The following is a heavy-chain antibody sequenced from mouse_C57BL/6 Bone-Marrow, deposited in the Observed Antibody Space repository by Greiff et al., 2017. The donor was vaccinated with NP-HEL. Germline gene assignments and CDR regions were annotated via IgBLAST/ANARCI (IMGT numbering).Heavy chain of an antibody. CDR3: AIYYHFDY. D-gene: IGHD2-1*01. J-gene: IGHJ2*01. CDR2: IDPSDSYT. V-gene: IGHV1-50*01. CDR1: GYTFTSYW. Sequence: VQLQQSGPELVKPGASVKLSCKASGYTFTSYWMQWVKQRPGQGLEWIGEIDPSDSYTNYNQKFKGKATLTVDTSSSTAYMQLSSLTSEDSAVYYCAIYYHFDYWGQGTTLTVSS.